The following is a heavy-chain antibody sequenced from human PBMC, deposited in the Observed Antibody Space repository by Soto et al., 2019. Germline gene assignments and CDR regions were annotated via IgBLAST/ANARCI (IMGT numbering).Heavy chain of an antibody. D-gene: IGHD6-19*01. J-gene: IGHJ4*02. V-gene: IGHV3-33*01. CDR1: GFTFRNHG. CDR2: IWYDGSDK. Sequence: PGGSLRLSCAASGFTFRNHGMHWVRQAPGKGLEWVAVIWYDGSDKYYADSVKGRFAISRDNSKSTLYLQMNSLRADDTAIYYCARDRSSTYFDFWGQGTQVTVSS. CDR3: ARDRSSTYFDF.